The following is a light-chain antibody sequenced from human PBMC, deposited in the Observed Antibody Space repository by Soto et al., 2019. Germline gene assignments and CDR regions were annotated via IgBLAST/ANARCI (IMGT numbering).Light chain of an antibody. CDR2: KAS. V-gene: IGKV1-5*03. Sequence: DIQMTQSPSTLSASVGDRVTITCRASESISRWLAWYQQKPGKAPKLLIYKASSLEAGVPSRFRGSGSGTDFTFTISRLQPEDIATYYCQQYENLPTFGQGTRLEIK. J-gene: IGKJ5*01. CDR1: ESISRW. CDR3: QQYENLPT.